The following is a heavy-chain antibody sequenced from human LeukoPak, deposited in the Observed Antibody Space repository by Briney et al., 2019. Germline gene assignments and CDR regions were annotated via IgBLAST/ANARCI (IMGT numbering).Heavy chain of an antibody. CDR2: IHYSGKT. D-gene: IGHD3-16*01. CDR3: ARFGFYYDIDV. V-gene: IGHV4-59*01. Sequence: SETLSLTCTVSGGSISGYYWTWTRQPPGKGLEWIGQIHYSGKTDYNPSLRSRITISVDTSKNQMFLKLGSVTAADTAVYYCARFGFYYDIDVWAKGPRSPSP. J-gene: IGHJ6*02. CDR1: GGSISGYY.